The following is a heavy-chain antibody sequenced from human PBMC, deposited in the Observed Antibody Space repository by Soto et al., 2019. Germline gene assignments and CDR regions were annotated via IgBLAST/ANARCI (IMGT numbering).Heavy chain of an antibody. V-gene: IGHV3-9*01. Sequence: EVQLVESGGGLVQPGRSLRLSCAASGFTFDDYAMHWVRQAPGKGLEWVSGISWNSGSIGYADSVKGRFTISRDNAKNSLYLQMNSLRAEDTALYYCAKGAYCGGDCFLFDYWGQGTRVTVSS. CDR2: ISWNSGSI. CDR3: AKGAYCGGDCFLFDY. CDR1: GFTFDDYA. D-gene: IGHD2-21*02. J-gene: IGHJ4*02.